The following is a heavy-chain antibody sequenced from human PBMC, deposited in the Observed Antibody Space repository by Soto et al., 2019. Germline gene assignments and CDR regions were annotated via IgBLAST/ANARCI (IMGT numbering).Heavy chain of an antibody. D-gene: IGHD6-19*01. V-gene: IGHV3-30*18. CDR3: AKEAWEGSGWYECYFDY. CDR2: ISYGGSNK. CDR1: GFTFSSYG. J-gene: IGHJ4*02. Sequence: GGSLRLSCAASGFTFSSYGMHWVRQAPGKGLEWVAVISYGGSNKYYADSVEGRFTISRDNSKNTLYLQMNSLRAEDTAVYYCAKEAWEGSGWYECYFDYWGQGTLVTVSS.